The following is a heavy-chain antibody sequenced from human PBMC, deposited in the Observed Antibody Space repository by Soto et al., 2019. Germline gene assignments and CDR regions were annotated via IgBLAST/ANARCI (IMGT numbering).Heavy chain of an antibody. CDR1: GYTFTSYD. Sequence: QVQLVQSGAEVKKPGASVKVSCKASGYTFTSYDINWVRQATGEGLEWMGWMNPNSGNTGYAQKCQGRVTMTRNTSISTAYMELSSLRSEDTAVYYCARGGADKVRGVITGFDPWGQGTLVTVSS. J-gene: IGHJ5*02. CDR2: MNPNSGNT. V-gene: IGHV1-8*01. D-gene: IGHD3-10*01. CDR3: ARGGADKVRGVITGFDP.